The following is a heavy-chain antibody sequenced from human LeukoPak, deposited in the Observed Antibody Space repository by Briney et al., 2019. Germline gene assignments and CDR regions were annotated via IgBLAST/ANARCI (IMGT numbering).Heavy chain of an antibody. Sequence: ASVKVSCKASGGTFSSYAISWVRQAPGQGLEWMGGIIPIFGTANYAQKFQGRVTITANESTSTAYMELSSLRSEDTAVYYCARGPGDHYYDSSGPSYYYYYMDVWGKGTTVTISS. CDR3: ARGPGDHYYDSSGPSYYYYYMDV. CDR1: GGTFSSYA. D-gene: IGHD3-22*01. V-gene: IGHV1-69*13. J-gene: IGHJ6*03. CDR2: IIPIFGTA.